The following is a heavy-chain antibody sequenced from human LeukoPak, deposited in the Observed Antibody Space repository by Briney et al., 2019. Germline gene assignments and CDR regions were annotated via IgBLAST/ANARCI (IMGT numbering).Heavy chain of an antibody. J-gene: IGHJ4*02. CDR1: RFTFSSYW. Sequence: GGSLRLSCAASRFTFSSYWMSWVRQAPGKGLEWISSSGDSDGSTYYADSLKGRFTISRDNSKNTLYLQMNNLRAEDTAVYYCAKGGCRGTCNPLAYWGQGALVTVSP. CDR3: AKGGCRGTCNPLAY. CDR2: SGDSDGST. V-gene: IGHV3-23*01. D-gene: IGHD2-15*01.